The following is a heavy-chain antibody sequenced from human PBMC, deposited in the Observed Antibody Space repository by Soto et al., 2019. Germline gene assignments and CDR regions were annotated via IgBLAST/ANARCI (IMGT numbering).Heavy chain of an antibody. V-gene: IGHV1-46*03. J-gene: IGHJ4*02. Sequence: ASVKVSCKASGYTFTSYYMHWVRQAPGQGLEWMGIINPSGGSTSYAQKFQGRVTMTRDTSTSTVYMELSSLRSEDTAVYYCVKDDYDRSVPGFHWGQGTLVTVSS. CDR1: GYTFTSYY. CDR3: VKDDYDRSVPGFH. D-gene: IGHD3-22*01. CDR2: INPSGGST.